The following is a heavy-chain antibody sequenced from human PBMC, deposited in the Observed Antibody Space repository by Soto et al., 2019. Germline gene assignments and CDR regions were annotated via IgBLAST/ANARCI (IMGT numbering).Heavy chain of an antibody. V-gene: IGHV3-23*01. J-gene: IGHJ4*02. CDR1: GFTCRSCA. D-gene: IGHD2-2*01. Sequence: PGGSHRLSCATSGFTCRSCAMTLVRQATGKGLEWVPAICGGGVMTYYANPVKGRFTISRDNSKNTLYRKMNSLGAEDTAVYYCAKEDVLPAAMAGWVVRIHDYGGQETPVTSPQ. CDR2: ICGGGVMT. CDR3: AKEDVLPAAMAGWVVRIHDY.